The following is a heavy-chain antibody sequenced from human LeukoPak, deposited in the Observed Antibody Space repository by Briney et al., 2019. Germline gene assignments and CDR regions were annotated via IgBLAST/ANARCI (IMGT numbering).Heavy chain of an antibody. J-gene: IGHJ4*02. CDR2: TRDKANSYTT. CDR3: ARGDGYDRRSFDY. CDR1: GFTFSDHY. V-gene: IGHV3-72*01. D-gene: IGHD5-12*01. Sequence: GGSLRLSCAASGFTFSDHYMDWVRQAPGKGLEWVGRTRDKANSYTTEYAASVKGRFTISRDASKTSLYLQMNSLKTEDTAVYYCARGDGYDRRSFDYWGQGSLVTVSS.